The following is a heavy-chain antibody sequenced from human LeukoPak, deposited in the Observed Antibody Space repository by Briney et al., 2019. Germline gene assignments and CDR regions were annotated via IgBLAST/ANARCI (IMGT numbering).Heavy chain of an antibody. V-gene: IGHV3-7*01. CDR3: ARERVLGYCSSTSCYQGPFDY. CDR1: GFTFNRYW. J-gene: IGHJ4*02. D-gene: IGHD2-2*01. Sequence: GGSLRLSCSVSGFTFNRYWMMWVRQAPGKGLAGVASIDKVESEKRYVNSLKSRFTISRDNAKNSVYLQMNSLRAEDTAVYYCARERVLGYCSSTSCYQGPFDYWGQGTLVTVSS. CDR2: IDKVESEK.